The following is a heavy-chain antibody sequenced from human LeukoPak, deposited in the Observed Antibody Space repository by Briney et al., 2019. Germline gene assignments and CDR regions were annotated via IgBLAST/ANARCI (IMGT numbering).Heavy chain of an antibody. D-gene: IGHD5-12*01. CDR2: SNPSSGGT. V-gene: IGHV1-2*02. CDR3: ARGPGGGYDWLGH. J-gene: IGHJ4*02. Sequence: ASVKVSCKASGYISTGYYLHWVRQAPGQGLEWMGWSNPSSGGTNYAQKFQGRVTMTRDTSISTAYMELSRLRSDDTAVYYCARGPGGGYDWLGHWGQGTLVTVSS. CDR1: GYISTGYY.